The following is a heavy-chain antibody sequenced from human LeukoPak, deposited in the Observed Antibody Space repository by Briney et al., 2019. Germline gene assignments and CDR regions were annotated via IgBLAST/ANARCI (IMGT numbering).Heavy chain of an antibody. CDR3: ARDVKILGYCSSTSCSPGDY. CDR1: GYTFTSYD. D-gene: IGHD2-2*01. J-gene: IGHJ4*02. V-gene: IGHV1-2*06. CDR2: INPNSGGT. Sequence: ASVKVSCKASGYTFTSYDINWVRQATGQGLEWMGRINPNSGGTNYAQKFQGRVTMTRDTSISTAYMELSRLRSDDTAVYYCARDVKILGYCSSTSCSPGDYWGQGTLVTVSS.